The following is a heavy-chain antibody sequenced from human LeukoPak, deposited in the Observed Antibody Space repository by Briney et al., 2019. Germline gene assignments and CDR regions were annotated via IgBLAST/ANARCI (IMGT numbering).Heavy chain of an antibody. Sequence: SGPTLVKPTQTLALTCTFSGFSLSTSGVGVGWIRQPPGKALEWLALIYWDDDKRYSPSLKSRLTITKDTSKNQVVLTMTNMDPVDTATYYCAHSLQGIAAAENWFDPWGQGTLVTVSS. J-gene: IGHJ5*02. V-gene: IGHV2-5*02. CDR2: IYWDDDK. CDR3: AHSLQGIAAAENWFDP. D-gene: IGHD6-13*01. CDR1: GFSLSTSGVG.